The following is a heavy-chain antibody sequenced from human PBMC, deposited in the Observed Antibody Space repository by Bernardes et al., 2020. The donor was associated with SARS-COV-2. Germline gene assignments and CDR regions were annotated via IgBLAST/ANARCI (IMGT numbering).Heavy chain of an antibody. CDR1: GFTLSSSD. CDR2: IGTAGDT. D-gene: IGHD5-12*01. J-gene: IGHJ4*02. CDR3: ARDRDGGYAFDN. V-gene: IGHV3-13*01. Sequence: GGSLRLSCAASGFTLSSSDVHWVRQVIGKGLEWVSAIGTAGDTYYAASVKGRFTISRENAKNSFYLQMNSLRVGDTALYYCARDRDGGYAFDNWGQGTLVTVSS.